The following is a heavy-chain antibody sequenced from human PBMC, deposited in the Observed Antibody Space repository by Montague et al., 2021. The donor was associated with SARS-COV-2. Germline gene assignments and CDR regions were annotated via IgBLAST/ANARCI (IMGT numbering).Heavy chain of an antibody. CDR3: ARDAAVAGIDY. CDR2: INHSGST. J-gene: IGHJ4*02. V-gene: IGHV4-34*01. Sequence: SETLSLTCAVYGGSFSGYYWSRIRQPPGKGLEWIGEINHSGSTNYNPSLKSRVTISVDTSKNQFSLKLSSVTAADTAVYYCARDAAVAGIDYWGQGTLVTVSS. D-gene: IGHD6-19*01. CDR1: GGSFSGYY.